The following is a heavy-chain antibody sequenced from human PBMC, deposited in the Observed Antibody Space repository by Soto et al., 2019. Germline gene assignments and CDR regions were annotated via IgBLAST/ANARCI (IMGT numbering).Heavy chain of an antibody. J-gene: IGHJ6*02. D-gene: IGHD3-9*01. CDR1: GYTFTSYG. V-gene: IGHV1-69*13. Sequence: SVKVYCKASGYTFTSYGISWVRQAPGQGLEWMGGIIPIFGKANYAQKFQGRVTITADESTSTAYMELSSLRSEDTAVYYCARDRTYYDILTGSKPGYYSGMDVWGQGTTVTVSS. CDR2: IIPIFGKA. CDR3: ARDRTYYDILTGSKPGYYSGMDV.